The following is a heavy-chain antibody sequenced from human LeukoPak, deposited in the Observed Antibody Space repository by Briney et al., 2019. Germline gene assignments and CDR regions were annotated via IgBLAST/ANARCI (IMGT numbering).Heavy chain of an antibody. D-gene: IGHD3-16*02. CDR2: ISGYNGYT. CDR1: GYIFSNFG. Sequence: ASVKVSCKASGYIFSNFGINWVRQAPGQGLEWMGWISGYNGYTKYAQKLQGRVTMTTDTSTSTAHMELRSLRSDDTAVYYCARGLGELSYFDYWGQGTLVTVSS. CDR3: ARGLGELSYFDY. J-gene: IGHJ4*02. V-gene: IGHV1-18*01.